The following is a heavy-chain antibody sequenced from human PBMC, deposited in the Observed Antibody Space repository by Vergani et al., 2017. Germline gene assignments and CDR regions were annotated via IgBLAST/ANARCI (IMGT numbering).Heavy chain of an antibody. CDR2: ISSSSSYI. D-gene: IGHD6-13*01. Sequence: EVQLVESGGGLVKPGGSLRLSCAASGFTFSSYSMNWVRQAPGKGLEWVSSISSSSSYIYYADSVKGRFTISRDNAKNSLYLQMNSLRAEDTAVYYCAKRHSSSWYGGQYFQHWGQGTLVTVSS. V-gene: IGHV3-21*04. J-gene: IGHJ1*01. CDR3: AKRHSSSWYGGQYFQH. CDR1: GFTFSSYS.